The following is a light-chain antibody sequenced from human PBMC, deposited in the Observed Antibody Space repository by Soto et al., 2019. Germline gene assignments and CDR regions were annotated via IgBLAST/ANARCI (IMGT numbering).Light chain of an antibody. Sequence: EIVLTQSPGTLSLSPGERATLSCRASQSVSSSYLAWYQQKPGQAPRLLIYGASNRATGIPDRFSGSGSGTDFTLTISRLEPEDFAVYYCQQYDSSWCTLGQGTKVEIK. CDR2: GAS. CDR3: QQYDSSWCT. CDR1: QSVSSSY. V-gene: IGKV3-20*01. J-gene: IGKJ1*01.